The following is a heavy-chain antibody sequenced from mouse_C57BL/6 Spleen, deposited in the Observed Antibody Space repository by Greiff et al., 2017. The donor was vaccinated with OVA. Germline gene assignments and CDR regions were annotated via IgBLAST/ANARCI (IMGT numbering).Heavy chain of an antibody. CDR3: ASRGSSGKNDAMDY. CDR2: IWGVGST. Sequence: VHLVESGPGLVAPSQSLSITCTVSGFSLTSYGVDWVRQSPGKGLEWLGVIWGVGSTNYNSALKSRLSISKDNSKSQVFLKMNSLQTDDTAMYYCASRGSSGKNDAMDYWGQGTSVTVSS. CDR1: GFSLTSYG. D-gene: IGHD3-2*02. J-gene: IGHJ4*01. V-gene: IGHV2-6*01.